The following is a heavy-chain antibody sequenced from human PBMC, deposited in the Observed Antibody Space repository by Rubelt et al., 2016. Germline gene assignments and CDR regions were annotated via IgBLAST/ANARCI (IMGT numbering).Heavy chain of an antibody. J-gene: IGHJ4*02. Sequence: QLQLQESGPGLVKPSETLSLTCTVSGGSISSSSYYWGWIRQPPGKGLEWIGSIYYSGSTYYNPSLKSRVTISVDTSKNQFSLKLSSVTAADTAVYYCARHKVVVPREGSYYFDYWGQGTLVTVSS. V-gene: IGHV4-39*01. CDR3: ARHKVVVPREGSYYFDY. CDR2: IYYSGST. D-gene: IGHD2-15*01. CDR1: GGSISSSSYY.